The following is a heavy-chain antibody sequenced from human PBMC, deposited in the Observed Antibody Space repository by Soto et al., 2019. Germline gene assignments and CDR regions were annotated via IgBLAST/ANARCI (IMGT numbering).Heavy chain of an antibody. D-gene: IGHD5-12*01. CDR1: GFTFSSYY. CDR3: ARTYIGGIARFDP. V-gene: IGHV3-74*01. Sequence: GGSLRLSCAASGFTFSSYYMHWVRQVPGEGLVWVSRISGDGSTISYADSVKGRFTISRDNAKNTLYLQMNSLRAEDTAVYYCARTYIGGIARFDPWGQGTLVTVSS. CDR2: ISGDGSTI. J-gene: IGHJ5*02.